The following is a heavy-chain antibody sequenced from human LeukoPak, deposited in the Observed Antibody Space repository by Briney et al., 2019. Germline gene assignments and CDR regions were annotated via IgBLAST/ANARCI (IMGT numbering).Heavy chain of an antibody. CDR1: GFTFSSYS. CDR3: ARVLRYFDWLLTGVDY. CDR2: ISSSSSTI. J-gene: IGHJ4*02. D-gene: IGHD3-9*01. Sequence: PGGSLRLSCAASGFTFSSYSMIWVRQAPGKGLEWLSYISSSSSTIYYADSVKGRFTISRDNAKNSLYLQMNSLRDEDTAVYYCARVLRYFDWLLTGVDYWGQGTLVTVSS. V-gene: IGHV3-48*02.